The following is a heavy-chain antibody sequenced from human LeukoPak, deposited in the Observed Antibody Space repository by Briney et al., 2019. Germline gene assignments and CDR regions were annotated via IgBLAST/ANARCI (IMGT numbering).Heavy chain of an antibody. V-gene: IGHV3-23*01. Sequence: GESLRLSCVASGISFSNFPMSWVRQAPGKGLEWVAGRSGSGGLIYYADSVRGRFTISRDNFRNTLFVQMNSLRADDTAVYYCARANMVRGVGSFFDRNWFDPWGQGTLVTISS. CDR1: GISFSNFP. D-gene: IGHD3-10*01. J-gene: IGHJ5*02. CDR2: RSGSGGLI. CDR3: ARANMVRGVGSFFDRNWFDP.